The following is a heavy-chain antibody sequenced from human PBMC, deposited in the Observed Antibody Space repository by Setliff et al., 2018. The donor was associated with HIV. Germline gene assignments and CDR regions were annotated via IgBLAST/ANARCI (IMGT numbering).Heavy chain of an antibody. J-gene: IGHJ4*02. CDR3: ARGRKGHIGYFDY. D-gene: IGHD3-16*01. CDR1: GGSISSYY. CDR2: IYYSGST. Sequence: SETLSLTCTVSGGSISSYYWSWIRQPPGKGLEWIGYIYYSGSTNYNPSLKSRVAISVDTSKNQFSLKLSSVTAADTAVYYCARGRKGHIGYFDYWGQGTLVTVSS. V-gene: IGHV4-59*01.